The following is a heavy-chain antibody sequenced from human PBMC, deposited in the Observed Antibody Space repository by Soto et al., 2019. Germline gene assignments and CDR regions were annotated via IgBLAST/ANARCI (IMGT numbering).Heavy chain of an antibody. CDR3: ARDAAGRVNWGFAP. D-gene: IGHD7-27*01. V-gene: IGHV1-3*05. CDR2: INAGNGNT. CDR1: GYTFNIYA. Sequence: QVQLVQSGAEEKKPGASVKVSCKGSGYTFNIYAIHWVRQAPGQRLEWMGWINAGNGNTKYSQKFQGRVTITSDTSAGTAYMELSSLRSEDTAIYYCARDAAGRVNWGFAPWGQGTLVTVFS. J-gene: IGHJ5*02.